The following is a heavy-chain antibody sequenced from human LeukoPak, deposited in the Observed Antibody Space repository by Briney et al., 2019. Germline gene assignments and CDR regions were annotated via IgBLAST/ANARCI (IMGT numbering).Heavy chain of an antibody. Sequence: ASVKVSCKASGYTFTGCYMHWVRQAPGQGLEWMGWINPNSGGTNYAQKFQGRVTMTRDTSISTAYMELSRLRSDDTAVYYCARGLIPAATPFDYWGQGTLVTVSS. CDR2: INPNSGGT. J-gene: IGHJ4*02. D-gene: IGHD2-2*01. V-gene: IGHV1-2*02. CDR1: GYTFTGCY. CDR3: ARGLIPAATPFDY.